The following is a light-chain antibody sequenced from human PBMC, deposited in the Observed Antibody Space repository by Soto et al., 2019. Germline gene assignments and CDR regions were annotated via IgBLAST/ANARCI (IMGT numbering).Light chain of an antibody. Sequence: DVVMTQSPLSLPVTPGEPASISCRSSQSLLHSNGYKYLDWYLQRPGQSPHLLIYLGSNRASGVPNRFSGSGSGTDFTLKIIRVEAEDVGVYYCMQALQTPMYTFGQGTKLEIK. J-gene: IGKJ2*01. CDR1: QSLLHSNGYKY. V-gene: IGKV2-28*01. CDR3: MQALQTPMYT. CDR2: LGS.